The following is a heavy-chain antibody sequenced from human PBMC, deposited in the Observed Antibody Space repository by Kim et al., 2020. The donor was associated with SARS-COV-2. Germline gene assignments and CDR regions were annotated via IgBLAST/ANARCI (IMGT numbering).Heavy chain of an antibody. CDR2: IYYSGST. CDR3: ASGSTSGPYFDY. V-gene: IGHV4-61*01. Sequence: SETLSLTCTVSGGSVSSGSYYWSWIRQPPGKGLEWIGYIYYSGSTNYNPSLKSRVTISVDTSKNQFSLKLSSVTAADTAVYYCASGSTSGPYFDYWGQGT. D-gene: IGHD2-2*01. J-gene: IGHJ4*02. CDR1: GGSVSSGSYY.